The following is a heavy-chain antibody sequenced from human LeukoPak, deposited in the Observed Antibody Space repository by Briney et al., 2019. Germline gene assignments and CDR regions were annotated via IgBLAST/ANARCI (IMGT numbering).Heavy chain of an antibody. J-gene: IGHJ3*02. Sequence: PGGSLRLSCAASGFTFSSYVMSWVRQAPGKGLEWVSAISGSGCSTYYADSVKGRFTISRDNSKNTLYLQMNSLRAEDTAVYYCAKRGVYYGSGSYYTESALDIWGQGTMVTVSS. D-gene: IGHD3-10*01. CDR2: ISGSGCST. CDR1: GFTFSSYV. V-gene: IGHV3-23*01. CDR3: AKRGVYYGSGSYYTESALDI.